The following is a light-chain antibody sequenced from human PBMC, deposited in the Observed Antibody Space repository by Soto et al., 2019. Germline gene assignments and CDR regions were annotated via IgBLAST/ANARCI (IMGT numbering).Light chain of an antibody. CDR2: AAS. CDR1: QNVGTY. Sequence: DIQMTQSPSSLSASVGDRITITCRASQNVGTYLSWYQQRSGKAPKLLIYAASNLQSGVSSRFSGSGSGTEFTLAISSLQPEDFATYFCQQCYNTSLTFGGGTKVEI. CDR3: QQCYNTSLT. V-gene: IGKV1-39*01. J-gene: IGKJ4*01.